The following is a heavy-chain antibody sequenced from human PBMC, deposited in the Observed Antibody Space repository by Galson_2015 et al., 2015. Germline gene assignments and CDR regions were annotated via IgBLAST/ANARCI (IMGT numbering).Heavy chain of an antibody. D-gene: IGHD3-10*01. J-gene: IGHJ4*02. V-gene: IGHV1-69*04. Sequence: SVKVSCKASGGTFSSYTISWVRQAPGQGLEWMGRIIPILGIANYAQKFQGRVTITADKSTSTAYMELSSLRSEDAAVYYCAREKGGGGLHRWGQGALVTVSS. CDR2: IIPILGIA. CDR3: AREKGGGGLHR. CDR1: GGTFSSYT.